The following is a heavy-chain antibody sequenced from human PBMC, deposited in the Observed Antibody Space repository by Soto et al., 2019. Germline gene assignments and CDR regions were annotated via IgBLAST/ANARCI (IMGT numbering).Heavy chain of an antibody. Sequence: SETLSLTCAVYGGSFSGYYWSWIRQPPGKGLEWIGEINHSGSTNYNPSLKSRVTISVDTSKNQFSLKLSSVTAADTAVYYCARAGYSYGSLGYWGQGTLVTVSS. J-gene: IGHJ4*02. CDR1: GGSFSGYY. D-gene: IGHD5-18*01. V-gene: IGHV4-34*01. CDR3: ARAGYSYGSLGY. CDR2: INHSGST.